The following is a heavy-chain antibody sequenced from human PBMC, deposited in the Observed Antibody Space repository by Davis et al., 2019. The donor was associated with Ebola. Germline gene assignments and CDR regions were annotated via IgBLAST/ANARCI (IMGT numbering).Heavy chain of an antibody. CDR1: GGSVSSGGFY. J-gene: IGHJ4*02. CDR2: IYYTGST. Sequence: MPSETLSLTCTVSGGSVSSGGFYWSWVRQPPGKGLEGIGYIYYTGSTNYNPSLKSRGTISIDTSKNQFSLRLNSVTAADTAVYYCASFYDSNGYPSSASFDSWGQGTLVTVSS. V-gene: IGHV4-61*08. D-gene: IGHD3-22*01. CDR3: ASFYDSNGYPSSASFDS.